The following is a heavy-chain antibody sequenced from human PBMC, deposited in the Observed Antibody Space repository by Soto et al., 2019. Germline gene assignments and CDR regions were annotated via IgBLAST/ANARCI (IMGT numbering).Heavy chain of an antibody. J-gene: IGHJ4*02. CDR1: GFSFNAYS. D-gene: IGHD3-10*01. Sequence: LRLSCAASGFSFNAYSLNWVRQTPGKGLEWISSISSTGSYIDYADSVRGRFTISRDNAKNSVYLQMNRLRTEDTALYFCAGALTMGGSPLGYWGQGTPVTVSS. CDR2: ISSTGSYI. V-gene: IGHV3-21*01. CDR3: AGALTMGGSPLGY.